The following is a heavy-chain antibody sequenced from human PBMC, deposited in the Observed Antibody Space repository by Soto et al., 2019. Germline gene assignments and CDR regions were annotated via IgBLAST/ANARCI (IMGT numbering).Heavy chain of an antibody. J-gene: IGHJ4*02. V-gene: IGHV4-34*01. CDR3: ARGVTMVRGVIHTPYFAY. CDR1: GGSFSGYY. Sequence: TCAVYGGSFSGYYWTCIRQPPGTGLEWIGEINHSGSTNYNPSLKSRVTLSVDTSKNQFSLKLTSVTAADTAVYYCARGVTMVRGVIHTPYFAYRGQGTLVTVSS. D-gene: IGHD3-10*01. CDR2: INHSGST.